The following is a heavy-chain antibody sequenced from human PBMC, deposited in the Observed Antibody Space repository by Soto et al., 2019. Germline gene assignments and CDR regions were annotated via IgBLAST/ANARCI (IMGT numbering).Heavy chain of an antibody. D-gene: IGHD6-19*01. CDR3: ARTKYSSGPGYYFDY. CDR1: GYTFTSYG. V-gene: IGHV1-18*01. CDR2: ISAYNGNT. J-gene: IGHJ4*02. Sequence: ASVKVSCKASGYTFTSYGISWVRQAPGQGLEWMGWISAYNGNTNYAQKLQGRVTMTTDTSTSTAYMELSSLRSDDTAVYYCARTKYSSGPGYYFDYWGQGTLVTVSS.